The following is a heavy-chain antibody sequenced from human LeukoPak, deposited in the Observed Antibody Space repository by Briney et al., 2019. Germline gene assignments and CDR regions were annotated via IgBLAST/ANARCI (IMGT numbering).Heavy chain of an antibody. CDR3: ARVGGVVSDY. CDR1: GGSISSYY. D-gene: IGHD3-3*01. J-gene: IGHJ4*02. V-gene: IGHV4-59*01. CDR2: IYYSGTT. Sequence: SETLSLTCTVSGGSISSYYWSWIRQPPGKGLEWIGYIYYSGTTNYNPSLKSRVTISVDTSKNQFSLKLSSVTAADTAVYYCARVGGVVSDYWGQGTLVTASS.